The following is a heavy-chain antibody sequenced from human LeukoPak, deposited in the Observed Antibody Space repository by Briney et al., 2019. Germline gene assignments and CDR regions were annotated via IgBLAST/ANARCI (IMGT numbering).Heavy chain of an antibody. CDR1: GFTFNTYW. V-gene: IGHV3-7*05. J-gene: IGHJ1*01. CDR3: ATGGGSGWSEYFQH. Sequence: GGSLRLSCAASGFTFNTYWMTWVRQAPGKGLEWVANIKQDGSEKYYVGSVKGRFTISRDNAKNSLYLQINSLRAEDTAVYYCATGGGSGWSEYFQHWGQGTLVTVSS. CDR2: IKQDGSEK. D-gene: IGHD6-19*01.